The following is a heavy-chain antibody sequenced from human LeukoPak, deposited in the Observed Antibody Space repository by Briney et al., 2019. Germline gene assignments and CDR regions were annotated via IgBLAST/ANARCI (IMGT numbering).Heavy chain of an antibody. V-gene: IGHV3-23*01. D-gene: IGHD4-17*01. CDR1: GFTFSNYA. CDR2: VGGRSSGT. Sequence: PGGSLRLSCAASGFTFSNYAVSWVRQAPRKGLEWVSTVGGRSSGTYYADSVKGRFTISRDNSENTFYLQMNSLRVEDTAVYYCATHMTTATTPFDYWGQGTLVTVSS. CDR3: ATHMTTATTPFDY. J-gene: IGHJ4*02.